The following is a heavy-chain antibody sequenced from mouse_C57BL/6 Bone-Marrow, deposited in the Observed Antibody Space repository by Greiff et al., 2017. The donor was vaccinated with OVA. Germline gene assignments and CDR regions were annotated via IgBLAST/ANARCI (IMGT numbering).Heavy chain of an antibody. CDR1: GYTFTSYW. CDR3: AREEFLRRFAY. V-gene: IGHV1-50*01. Sequence: QVQLQQPGAELVKPGASVKLSCKASGYTFTSYWMQWVKPRPGQGLEWIGEIDPSDSYTNYNQKFKGKATLTVDTSSSTAYMQLSSLTSEDSAVDYCAREEFLRRFAYWGQGTLVTVSA. CDR2: IDPSDSYT. J-gene: IGHJ3*01.